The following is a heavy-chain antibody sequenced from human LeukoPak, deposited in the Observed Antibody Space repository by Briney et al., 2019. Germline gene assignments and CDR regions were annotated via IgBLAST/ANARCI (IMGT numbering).Heavy chain of an antibody. CDR3: ARVGHYYDSSGHYRAFDI. Sequence: SETLSLTCTVSGGSVSSGSYYWSWIRQPPGKGLEWIGYIYYSGSTNYNPSLKSRVTISVDTSKNQFSPKLSSVTAADTAVYYCARVGHYYDSSGHYRAFDIWGQGTMVTVSS. CDR2: IYYSGST. J-gene: IGHJ3*02. D-gene: IGHD3-22*01. V-gene: IGHV4-61*01. CDR1: GGSVSSGSYY.